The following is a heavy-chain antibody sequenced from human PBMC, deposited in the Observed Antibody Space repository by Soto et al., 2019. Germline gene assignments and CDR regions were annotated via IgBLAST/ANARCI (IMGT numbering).Heavy chain of an antibody. V-gene: IGHV3-23*01. Sequence: PGGSLGLPCPASGFTLSSYAMDWVRQAPGKGLEWVSGISSGGSTYYADSVKGRFTISRDNSKNTLYLQMNSLRAEDTAEYYCAKAPTVRSYVDVWAQGTPVTVSS. D-gene: IGHD1-26*01. CDR2: ISSGGST. J-gene: IGHJ1*01. CDR3: AKAPTVRSYVDV. CDR1: GFTLSSYA.